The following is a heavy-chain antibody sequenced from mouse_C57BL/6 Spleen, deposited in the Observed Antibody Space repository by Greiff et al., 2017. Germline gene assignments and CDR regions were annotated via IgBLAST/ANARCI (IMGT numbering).Heavy chain of an antibody. J-gene: IGHJ3*01. V-gene: IGHV2-5*01. CDR2: IGRGGST. Sequence: VELMESGPGLVQPSQSLSITCTVSGFSLTGYGVHWVRQSPGKGLEWLGVIGRGGSTDYNVECMSRLSIPKDNSKRQVFCKMNRLPADDTAIYSCAGSYGNPGDLAYWGQGTLVTVSA. CDR3: AGSYGNPGDLAY. CDR1: GFSLTGYG. D-gene: IGHD2-1*01.